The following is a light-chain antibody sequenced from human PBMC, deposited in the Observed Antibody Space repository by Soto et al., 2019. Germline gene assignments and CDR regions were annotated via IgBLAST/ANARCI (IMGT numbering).Light chain of an antibody. Sequence: QYALTQPASVSGSPEQSITISCTGTSSDVGSYNLVSWYQQYPGKAPKLMIYDDTRRPSGISSRFSASKSGNTASVTISGLQAEDEADYYCCSYAGSGTWVFGGGTQLTVL. J-gene: IGLJ2*01. V-gene: IGLV2-23*01. CDR3: CSYAGSGTWV. CDR1: SSDVGSYNL. CDR2: DDT.